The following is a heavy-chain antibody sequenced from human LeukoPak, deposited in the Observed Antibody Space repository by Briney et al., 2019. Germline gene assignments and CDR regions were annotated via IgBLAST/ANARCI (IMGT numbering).Heavy chain of an antibody. J-gene: IGHJ6*02. V-gene: IGHV4-39*02. CDR3: AREGGVRGVTRMDV. CDR1: GGSISSSSYY. Sequence: SETLSLTCTVSGGSISSSSYYWGWIRQPPGKGLEWIGSIYYSGSTYYNPSLKSRVTISVDTSKNQFSLKLSSVTAADTAVYYCAREGGVRGVTRMDVWGQGTTVTVSS. D-gene: IGHD3-10*01. CDR2: IYYSGST.